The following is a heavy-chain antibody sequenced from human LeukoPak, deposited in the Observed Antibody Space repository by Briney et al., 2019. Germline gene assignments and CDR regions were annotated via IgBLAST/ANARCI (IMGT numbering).Heavy chain of an antibody. J-gene: IGHJ4*02. CDR3: ARKISYISVFDY. V-gene: IGHV4-59*01. CDR1: GXSISSYY. D-gene: IGHD2-15*01. CDR2: ISDSGST. Sequence: SETLSLTCTVSGXSISSYYWSWIRQPPGQGREWIGYISDSGSTNYNPFLKSRVTISGDTPGNQVSLKLSSVTAADTAVYYCARKISYISVFDYWGQGTLVTVSS.